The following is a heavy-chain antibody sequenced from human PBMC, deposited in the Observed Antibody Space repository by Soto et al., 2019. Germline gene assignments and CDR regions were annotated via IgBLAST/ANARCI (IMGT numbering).Heavy chain of an antibody. D-gene: IGHD1-26*01. V-gene: IGHV1-18*01. CDR1: GYIFTRYG. Sequence: QVQLVQSGAEVRKPGASVKVSCKASGYIFTRYGISWVRQAPGQGLEWMGWISVYNGNTNYAQKLQGRVTMTTDTSTTTAHRKQRSVRSDDRAVYYCASLLRGYGMDVWGQGTTVSAS. CDR3: ASLLRGYGMDV. CDR2: ISVYNGNT. J-gene: IGHJ6*02.